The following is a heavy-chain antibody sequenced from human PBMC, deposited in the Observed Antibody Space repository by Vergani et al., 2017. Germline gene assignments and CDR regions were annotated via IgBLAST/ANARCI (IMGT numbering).Heavy chain of an antibody. Sequence: QVQLVESGGGLVKPGGSLRLSCAASGFTFSDYYMSWIRQAPGKGLEWVSYISSSGSTIYYADYVKGRFTISRDNAKNSMYLQMNSLRADDTAVYYCASSSPKYHTVREDYWGQGTLVTVSS. CDR1: GFTFSDYY. J-gene: IGHJ4*02. D-gene: IGHD4-11*01. CDR2: ISSSGSTI. CDR3: ASSSPKYHTVREDY. V-gene: IGHV3-11*01.